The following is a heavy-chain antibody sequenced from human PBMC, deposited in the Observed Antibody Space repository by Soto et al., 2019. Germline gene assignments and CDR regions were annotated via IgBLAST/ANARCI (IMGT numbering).Heavy chain of an antibody. CDR3: ARETPTWYYYDSSGSLDY. Sequence: GGSLRLSCAASGFTFSSYSMNWVRQAPGEGLEWVSSISSSSSYIYYADSVKGRFTISRDNAKNSLYLQMNSLRAEDTAVYYCARETPTWYYYDSSGSLDYWGQGTLVTVSS. D-gene: IGHD3-22*01. J-gene: IGHJ4*02. CDR2: ISSSSSYI. V-gene: IGHV3-21*01. CDR1: GFTFSSYS.